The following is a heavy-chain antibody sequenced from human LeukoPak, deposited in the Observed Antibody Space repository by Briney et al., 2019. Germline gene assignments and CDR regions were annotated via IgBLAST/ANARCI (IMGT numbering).Heavy chain of an antibody. CDR3: TTDLVIPGYDYVWGSYRPFDY. D-gene: IGHD3-16*02. CDR2: ISYDGSNK. V-gene: IGHV3-30*04. CDR1: GFTFSSYA. J-gene: IGHJ4*02. Sequence: PGGSLRLSCAASGFTFSSYAMHWVRQAPGKGLEWVAVISYDGSNKYYADSVKGRFTISRDNSKNTLYLQMNSLKTEDTAVYYCTTDLVIPGYDYVWGSYRPFDYWGQGTLVTVSS.